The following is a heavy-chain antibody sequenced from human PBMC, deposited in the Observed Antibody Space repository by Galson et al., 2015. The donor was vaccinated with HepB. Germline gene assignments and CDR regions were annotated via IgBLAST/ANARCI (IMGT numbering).Heavy chain of an antibody. CDR2: ISYDGSNK. J-gene: IGHJ4*02. CDR1: GFTFSSYG. CDR3: AKRWSDSGAPGG. Sequence: SLRLSCAASGFTFSSYGMHWVRQAPGKGLEWVAVISYDGSNKYYADSVKGRFTISRDNSKNTLYLQMNSLRAEDTAVYYCAKRWSDSGAPGGWGQGTLVTVSS. D-gene: IGHD2-15*01. V-gene: IGHV3-30*18.